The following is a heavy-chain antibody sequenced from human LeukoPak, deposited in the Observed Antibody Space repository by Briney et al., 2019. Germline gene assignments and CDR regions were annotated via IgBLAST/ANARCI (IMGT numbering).Heavy chain of an antibody. D-gene: IGHD3-22*01. J-gene: IGHJ1*01. V-gene: IGHV4-59*08. CDR3: ASLPYYYDSSGYPSVYFQH. CDR1: GGSISSYY. CDR2: IYYSGST. Sequence: SETLSLTCTVSGGSISSYYWSWIRQPPGKGLEWIGYIYYSGSTNYNPSLKSRVTISVDTSKNHFSLKLSSVTAADTAVYYCASLPYYYDSSGYPSVYFQHWGQGTLVTVSS.